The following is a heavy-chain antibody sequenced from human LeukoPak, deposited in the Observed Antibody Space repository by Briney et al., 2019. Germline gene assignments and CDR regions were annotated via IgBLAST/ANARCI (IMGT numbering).Heavy chain of an antibody. D-gene: IGHD4-23*01. CDR3: ARGRNDNGGMFFDS. J-gene: IGHJ4*02. V-gene: IGHV4-59*01. CDR2: ISYSAYT. CDR1: GGSIRSYY. Sequence: TSETLSLTCTVSGGSIRSYYWSWIRQAPGKGLEWIGFISYSAYTSYSPSLKRRVAISVDTSKSQFSLRLSSMTAADTAIYYCARGRNDNGGMFFDSWAQGTLVTVSS.